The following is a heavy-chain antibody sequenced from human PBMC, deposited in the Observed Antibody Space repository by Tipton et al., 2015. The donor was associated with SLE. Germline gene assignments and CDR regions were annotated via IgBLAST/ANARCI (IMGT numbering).Heavy chain of an antibody. D-gene: IGHD3-16*01. CDR2: INHSGST. CDR3: ARVGFGGAGLDY. J-gene: IGHJ4*02. V-gene: IGHV4-34*01. CDR1: GGSINSYY. Sequence: TLSLTCTVSGGSINSYYWSWIRQPPGKGLEWIGGINHSGSTNYNPSLKSRVTISVDTSKNQFSLKLSSVTAADTAVYYCARVGFGGAGLDYWGQGTLVTVSS.